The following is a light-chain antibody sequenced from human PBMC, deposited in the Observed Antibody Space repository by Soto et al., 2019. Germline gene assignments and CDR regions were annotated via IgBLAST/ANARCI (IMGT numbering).Light chain of an antibody. CDR2: KAS. CDR1: QTISSW. Sequence: DIQMTQSPSTLSGSVGDRVTITCRASQTISSWLAWYQQKPGKAPKLLIYKASTLKSGVPSRISGSGSGTEFTLTFSSLQPDDFATYYCQHYNSYSEAFGQGTKVELK. J-gene: IGKJ1*01. V-gene: IGKV1-5*03. CDR3: QHYNSYSEA.